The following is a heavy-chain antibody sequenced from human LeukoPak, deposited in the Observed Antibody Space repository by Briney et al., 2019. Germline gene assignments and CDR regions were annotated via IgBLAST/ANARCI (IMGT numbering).Heavy chain of an antibody. J-gene: IGHJ6*03. CDR1: GYTFTGYY. Sequence: ASVKVSCKASGYTFTGYYMHWVRQAPGQGLEWMGWINPNSGGTNYAQKFQGRVTMTRDTSISTAYMELSRLRSDDTAVYYCARDRGYRGYYYYMDVWGEGTTVTISS. CDR2: INPNSGGT. CDR3: ARDRGYRGYYYYMDV. V-gene: IGHV1-2*02. D-gene: IGHD3-10*01.